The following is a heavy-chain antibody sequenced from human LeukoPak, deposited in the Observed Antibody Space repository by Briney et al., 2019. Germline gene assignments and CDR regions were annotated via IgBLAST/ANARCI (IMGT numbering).Heavy chain of an antibody. D-gene: IGHD6-19*01. V-gene: IGHV3-30*03. J-gene: IGHJ5*02. CDR1: GFTFSSYG. Sequence: PGRSLRLSCAASGFTFSSYGMHWVRQAPGKGLEWVAVISYDGSNKYYADSVKGRFTISRDNSKNTLYLQMNSLRAEDTAVYYCARRGSGWTWGQGTLVTVSS. CDR2: ISYDGSNK. CDR3: ARRGSGWT.